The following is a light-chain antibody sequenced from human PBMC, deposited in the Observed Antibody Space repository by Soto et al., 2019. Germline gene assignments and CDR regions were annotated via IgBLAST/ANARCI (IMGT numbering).Light chain of an antibody. CDR1: QSISSW. CDR2: AAS. CDR3: QQHNSYSRT. Sequence: IQNTGCRSTLTASVGYRATITGRASQSISSWLAWYQQKPGKAPKLLIYAASSLESGVPSRFSGSGSGTEFTLTISSLQPDDFATYYCQQHNSYSRTFGQGTKVDI. J-gene: IGKJ1*01. V-gene: IGKV1-5*01.